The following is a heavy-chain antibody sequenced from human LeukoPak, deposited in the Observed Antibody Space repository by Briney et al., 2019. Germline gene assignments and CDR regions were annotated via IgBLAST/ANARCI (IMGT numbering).Heavy chain of an antibody. CDR3: VKDRGGSPFYGMDV. CDR2: ISGSGGAGT. V-gene: IGHV3-23*01. CDR1: GFTFSSYA. Sequence: GGSLRLSCAGSGFTFSSYAMSWVRQAPGKGLEWVSTISGSGGAGTYYADSVKGRFTVSRDNSRNTLYLPMNSLGAEDTAVYYCVKDRGGSPFYGMDVWGQGTTVTVSS. J-gene: IGHJ6*02. D-gene: IGHD1-26*01.